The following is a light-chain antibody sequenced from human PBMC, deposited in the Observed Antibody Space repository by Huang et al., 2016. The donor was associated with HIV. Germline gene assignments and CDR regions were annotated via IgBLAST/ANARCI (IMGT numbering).Light chain of an antibody. Sequence: DVVMTQSPDSLAVSLGERATINCKSSQSVSYSSNNKHYLAWYQQKPGHPPKLLIYSASTRESGVPDRFSGSGSGTNFTLTISSLQAEDVAVYYCHQYCGDFWSFGQGTKVEIK. V-gene: IGKV4-1*01. CDR3: HQYCGDFWS. CDR1: QSVSYSSNNKHY. CDR2: SAS. J-gene: IGKJ1*01.